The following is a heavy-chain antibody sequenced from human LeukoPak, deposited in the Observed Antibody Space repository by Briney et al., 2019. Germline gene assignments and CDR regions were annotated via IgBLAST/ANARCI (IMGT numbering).Heavy chain of an antibody. CDR2: INSETDGGTT. D-gene: IGHD6-19*01. CDR3: TTGGVAVAEVHAFDI. V-gene: IGHV3-15*01. CDR1: GFTFSNAW. Sequence: GGSLRLSCAASGFTFSNAWMSWVRQAPGKGLEWVGRINSETDGGTTDYAAPVKGRFTISRDDSKNTLYLQMNSLKTEDTAVYYCTTGGVAVAEVHAFDIWGQGTMVTVSS. J-gene: IGHJ3*02.